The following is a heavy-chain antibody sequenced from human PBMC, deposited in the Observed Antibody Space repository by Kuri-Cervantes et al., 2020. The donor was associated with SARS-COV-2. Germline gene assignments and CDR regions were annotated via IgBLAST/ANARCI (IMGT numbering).Heavy chain of an antibody. CDR1: GGSISSSSYY. CDR3: ARHVGCSSTSCDGYNWFDP. V-gene: IGHV4-39*01. D-gene: IGHD2-2*01. Sequence: GSLRLSCTVSGGSISSSSYYWGWIRQPPGKGREWIGSIYYSGSTYYNPSLKSRVTISVDTSKNQFSLKLSSVTAADTAVYYCARHVGCSSTSCDGYNWFDPGGQGTLVTVSS. CDR2: IYYSGST. J-gene: IGHJ5*02.